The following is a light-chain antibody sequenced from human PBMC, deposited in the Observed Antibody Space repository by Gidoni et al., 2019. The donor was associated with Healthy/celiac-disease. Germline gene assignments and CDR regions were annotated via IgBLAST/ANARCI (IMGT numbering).Light chain of an antibody. CDR3: QQYGSSPLYT. CDR2: GAS. V-gene: IGKV3-20*01. Sequence: IVLTQSPGTLSLSPGERATLSCMASQRVSSSYLAWYQQKPGQAPRLLIYGASSRATGIPDRFSGSGSGTDFTLTISRLEPEDFAVYYCQQYGSSPLYTFGQGTKLEIK. CDR1: QRVSSSY. J-gene: IGKJ2*01.